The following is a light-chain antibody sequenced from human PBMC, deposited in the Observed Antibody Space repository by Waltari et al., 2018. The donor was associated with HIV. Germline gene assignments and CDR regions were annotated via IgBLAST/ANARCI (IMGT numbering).Light chain of an antibody. CDR3: ATWNDSLSGYV. J-gene: IGLJ1*01. V-gene: IGLV1-47*01. Sequence: QSVLTQPPSASGTPGQRVTISCSGSSSNIGRNYVYWYQQPPGTAPKLLIYRNNQRPSGVPCRFSGSKSGTSASLAISGLRSEDEADYYCATWNDSLSGYVFGTGTKVTV. CDR1: SSNIGRNY. CDR2: RNN.